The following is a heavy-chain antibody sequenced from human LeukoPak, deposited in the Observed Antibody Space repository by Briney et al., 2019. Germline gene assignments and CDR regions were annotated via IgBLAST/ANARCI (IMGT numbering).Heavy chain of an antibody. J-gene: IGHJ4*02. V-gene: IGHV3-23*01. CDR3: AKGGHDFNPFYW. CDR2: IKGGGGDP. CDR1: GYSISSGYY. D-gene: IGHD2-21*02. Sequence: PSETLSLTCAVSGYSISSGYYWGWIRQPPGKGLEWVSSIKGGGGDPFYADSVKGRFTISRDNSKNTLFLQLNSLRAEDSAVYYCAKGGHDFNPFYWWGQGTLVTVSS.